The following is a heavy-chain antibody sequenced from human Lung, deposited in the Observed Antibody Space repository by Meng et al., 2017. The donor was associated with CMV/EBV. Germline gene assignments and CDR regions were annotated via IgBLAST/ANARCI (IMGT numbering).Heavy chain of an antibody. Sequence: SETLSLXCTVSDDSISSSSYYWGWMRQPPGKGLEWIGSIYYDGSTNYNPSLTSRVTISVEKSKNQFFLRLSSVTAADTAVYFCAREVQDYYGSGAYYNPYYYYGMDVWGKGTXVTVSS. CDR3: AREVQDYYGSGAYYNPYYYYGMDV. CDR1: DDSISSSSYY. J-gene: IGHJ6*04. V-gene: IGHV4-39*07. CDR2: IYYDGST. D-gene: IGHD3-10*01.